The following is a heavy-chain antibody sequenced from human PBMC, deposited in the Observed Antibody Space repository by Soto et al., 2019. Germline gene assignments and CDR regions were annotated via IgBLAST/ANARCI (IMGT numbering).Heavy chain of an antibody. D-gene: IGHD3-10*01. CDR3: ARGHEFGGNSDAFDI. V-gene: IGHV1-69*14. J-gene: IGHJ3*02. CDR2: ILPIFGTA. CDR1: GGTFSTSS. Sequence: QVQLVQSGAEVKKPGSSVKVSCKASGGTFSTSSINWLRQAPGQRPEWMGNILPIFGTADYAQKXRXXXTXXADKSTNTAYMELRSLFSEDAAVYYCARGHEFGGNSDAFDIWGQGTVVTVSS.